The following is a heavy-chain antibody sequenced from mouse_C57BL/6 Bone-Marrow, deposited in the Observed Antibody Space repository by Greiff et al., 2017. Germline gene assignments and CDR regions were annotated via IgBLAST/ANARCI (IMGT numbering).Heavy chain of an antibody. D-gene: IGHD2-5*01. J-gene: IGHJ2*01. V-gene: IGHV1-62-2*01. Sequence: QVQLQQSGAELVKPGASVKLSCKASGYTFTEYTIHWVKQRSGQGLEWIGWFYPGSGSIKYNEKFKDKATLTADKSSSTVYMELSRLTSEDSAVYFYARHEEPYYYSNHYFDYWGQGTTLTVSS. CDR2: FYPGSGSI. CDR3: ARHEEPYYYSNHYFDY. CDR1: GYTFTEYT.